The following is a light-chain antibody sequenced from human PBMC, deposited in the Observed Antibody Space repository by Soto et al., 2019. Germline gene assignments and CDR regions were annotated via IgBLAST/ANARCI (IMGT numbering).Light chain of an antibody. CDR2: GVS. Sequence: EIVMTQSPATLSVSPGERATLSCRASQSVSSNLAWYQQKPGQAPRLLIYGVSTRATGIPDRFSGSGSGTEFTLTISSLQSEDFAIYYCQQYNNWPPLTFDQGTKVEIK. CDR1: QSVSSN. J-gene: IGKJ1*01. CDR3: QQYNNWPPLT. V-gene: IGKV3-15*01.